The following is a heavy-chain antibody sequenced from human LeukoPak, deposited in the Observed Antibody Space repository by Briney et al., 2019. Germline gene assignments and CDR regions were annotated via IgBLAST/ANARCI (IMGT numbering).Heavy chain of an antibody. CDR1: GFTFTSSA. CDR2: IVVGSGNT. Sequence: SVKVSCKASGFTFTSSAIQWVRQARGQRLEWVGWIVVGSGNTNYAQKFQERVTITRDMSTSTAYMELSSLRSEDTAVYYCAARSVGDYDILTGYEYFDYWGQGTLVTVSS. J-gene: IGHJ4*02. CDR3: AARSVGDYDILTGYEYFDY. D-gene: IGHD3-9*01. V-gene: IGHV1-58*02.